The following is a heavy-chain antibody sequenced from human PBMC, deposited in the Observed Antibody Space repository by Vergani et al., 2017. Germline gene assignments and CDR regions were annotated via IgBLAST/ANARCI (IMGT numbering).Heavy chain of an antibody. D-gene: IGHD5-12*01. CDR3: ARGGLGTRTPLDY. J-gene: IGHJ4*02. V-gene: IGHV3-30*02. CDR2: IRYDGSNK. CDR1: GFTFSSYG. Sequence: VQLLESGGGLVQPGGSLRLSCAASGFTFSSYGMHWVRQAPGKGLEWVAFIRYDGSNKYYADSVKGRFTISRDNAKNTLYLQMNSLRAEDTAVYYCARGGLGTRTPLDYWGQGTLVTVSS.